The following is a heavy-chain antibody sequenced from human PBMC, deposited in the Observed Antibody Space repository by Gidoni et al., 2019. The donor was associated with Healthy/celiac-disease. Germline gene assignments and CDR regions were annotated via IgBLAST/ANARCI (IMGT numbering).Heavy chain of an antibody. Sequence: QVQLVESGGGVVQPGRSLRLSCAASGFTFSSYAMHWVRQAPGKGLEWVAVISYDGSNKYYADSVKGRFTISRDNSKNTLYLQMNSLRAEDTAVYYCASYSSSWYYSGEYFQHWGQGTLVTVSS. D-gene: IGHD6-13*01. J-gene: IGHJ1*01. CDR3: ASYSSSWYYSGEYFQH. CDR1: GFTFSSYA. V-gene: IGHV3-30-3*01. CDR2: ISYDGSNK.